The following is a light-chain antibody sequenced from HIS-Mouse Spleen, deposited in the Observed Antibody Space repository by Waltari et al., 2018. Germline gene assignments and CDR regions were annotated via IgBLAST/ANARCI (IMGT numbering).Light chain of an antibody. CDR1: SSDVGCYNL. CDR2: EGS. J-gene: IGLJ3*02. Sequence: QSALTQPASVSGSPGQSITISCTGTSSDVGCYNLVSWYQQHPGKAPKLMIYEGSKRPSGVSNRFSGSKSGNTASLTISGLQAEDEADYYCCSYAGSSTWGFGGGTKLTVL. CDR3: CSYAGSSTWG. V-gene: IGLV2-23*01.